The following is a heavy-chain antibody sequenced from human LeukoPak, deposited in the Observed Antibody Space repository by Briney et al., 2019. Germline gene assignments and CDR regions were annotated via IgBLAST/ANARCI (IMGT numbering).Heavy chain of an antibody. Sequence: SETLSLTCTVSGYSISSGYYWGWIRQPPGKGLEWIGSIYHSGSTYYNPSLKSRVTISIDTSENQFSLKLSSVTAADTAVYYCARNSIDFWSGYFYYMDVWGKGTTVTVSS. D-gene: IGHD3-3*01. V-gene: IGHV4-38-2*02. J-gene: IGHJ6*03. CDR2: IYHSGST. CDR3: ARNSIDFWSGYFYYMDV. CDR1: GYSISSGYY.